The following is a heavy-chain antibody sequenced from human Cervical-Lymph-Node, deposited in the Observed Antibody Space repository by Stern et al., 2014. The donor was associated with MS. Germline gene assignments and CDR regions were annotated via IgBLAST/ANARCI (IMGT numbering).Heavy chain of an antibody. CDR3: ARDPHLLIKAKMSDY. Sequence: VKQVESGAEVKKPGSSVTASCKASGGNFHHYAFRLGRQSPGPGPELVGWISPLFGATKYTQKFQGRLIITEDKSTTTVYMELSSVRPEDTAIYFCARDPHLLIKAKMSDYWGQGTLVTVSS. CDR2: ISPLFGAT. J-gene: IGHJ4*02. CDR1: GGNFHHYA. D-gene: IGHD2-8*01. V-gene: IGHV1-69*06.